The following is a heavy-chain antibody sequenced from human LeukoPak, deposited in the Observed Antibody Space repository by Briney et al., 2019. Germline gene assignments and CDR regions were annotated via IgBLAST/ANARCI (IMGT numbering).Heavy chain of an antibody. Sequence: GASVKVSCKASGYTFTDYYMHWVQQAPGKGLEWMGRVDPEDGETIYAEKFQGRVTITADTSTDTAYMELSSLRSEDTAVYYCATDITGTGPDYWGQGTLVTVSS. D-gene: IGHD1-7*01. CDR1: GYTFTDYY. CDR2: VDPEDGET. J-gene: IGHJ4*02. CDR3: ATDITGTGPDY. V-gene: IGHV1-69-2*01.